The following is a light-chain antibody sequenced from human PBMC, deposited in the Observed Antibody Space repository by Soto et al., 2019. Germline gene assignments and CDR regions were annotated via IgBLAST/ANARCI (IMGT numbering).Light chain of an antibody. CDR2: TLS. Sequence: DIVMTQTPLSLPVTPGEPASISCRSSQSLLDSDDGNTYLDWYLQKPGQSPQLLIYTLSYRASGVPDRFSGSGSGTDFTLTISSLQPEDFATYYCQQSYSTLMYTFGQGTKLEIK. CDR3: QQSYSTLMYT. V-gene: IGKV2-40*01. J-gene: IGKJ2*01. CDR1: QSLLDSDDGNTY.